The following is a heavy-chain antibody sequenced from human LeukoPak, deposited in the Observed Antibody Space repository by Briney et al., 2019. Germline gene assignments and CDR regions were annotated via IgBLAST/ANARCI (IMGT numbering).Heavy chain of an antibody. CDR3: VREWEQD. CDR1: GFKFDDHD. Sequence: GGSLRLSCAASGFKFDDHDMSWVRQVPGKGLEWVSVIYSGGNTYYADSVKGRFTISRDNSKNTLYLQMNSLRAEDTALYYCVREWEQDWGQGTLVTVSS. CDR2: IYSGGNT. V-gene: IGHV3-53*01. J-gene: IGHJ4*02. D-gene: IGHD1/OR15-1a*01.